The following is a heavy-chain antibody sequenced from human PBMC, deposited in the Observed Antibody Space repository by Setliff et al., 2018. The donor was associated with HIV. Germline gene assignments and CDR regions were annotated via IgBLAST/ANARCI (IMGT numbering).Heavy chain of an antibody. Sequence: GASVKVSCKASGYTFISYGISWVRQAPGQGLEWMGWISAYNGNTNYAQKLQARVTMTTDTSTSTAHMELRSLRSDDTAVYYCATSSRIYYYSYMDVWGKGTTVTVSS. CDR1: GYTFISYG. J-gene: IGHJ6*03. CDR2: ISAYNGNT. CDR3: ATSSRIYYYSYMDV. V-gene: IGHV1-18*01. D-gene: IGHD2-2*01.